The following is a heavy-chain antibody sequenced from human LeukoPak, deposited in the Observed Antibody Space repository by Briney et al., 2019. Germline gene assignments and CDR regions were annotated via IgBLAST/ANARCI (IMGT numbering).Heavy chain of an antibody. CDR1: GFIFSRYW. D-gene: IGHD3-22*01. V-gene: IGHV3-7*01. J-gene: IGHJ1*01. CDR2: INQDESEK. CDR3: ARGWAYDSSDDYFQH. Sequence: GGSLRLSCATSGFIFSRYWMSWVRQAPGKGLEWVANINQDESEKNYVDSVKGRFTISRDNAKNSLDLQMNSLRAEDTAVYYCARGWAYDSSDDYFQHWGQGTLVTVSS.